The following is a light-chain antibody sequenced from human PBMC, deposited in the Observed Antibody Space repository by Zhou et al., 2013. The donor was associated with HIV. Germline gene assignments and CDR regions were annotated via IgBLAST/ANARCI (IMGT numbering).Light chain of an antibody. CDR3: QQYESYSQT. Sequence: DIQMTQSPSSLSASVGDRVTITCQASQDISNYLNWYQQKPGKAPKRLIYAASSLQSGVPSRFSGSGSGTEFTLTISGLQPDDFATYYCQQYESYSQTFGQGTKVDIK. CDR1: QDISNY. J-gene: IGKJ1*01. V-gene: IGKV1-16*01. CDR2: AAS.